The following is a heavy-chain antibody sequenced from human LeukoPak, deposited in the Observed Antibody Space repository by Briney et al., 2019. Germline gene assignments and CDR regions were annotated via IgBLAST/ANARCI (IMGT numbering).Heavy chain of an antibody. CDR2: IYTSGST. Sequence: SETLSLTCTVSGGSISSYYWSLIRQPAGKGLEWIGRIYTSGSTNYNPSLKSRVTMSVDTSKNQFSLKLSSVTAADTAVYYCARVGYSGYDPYYFDYWGQGTLVTVSS. V-gene: IGHV4-4*07. J-gene: IGHJ4*02. D-gene: IGHD5-12*01. CDR3: ARVGYSGYDPYYFDY. CDR1: GGSISSYY.